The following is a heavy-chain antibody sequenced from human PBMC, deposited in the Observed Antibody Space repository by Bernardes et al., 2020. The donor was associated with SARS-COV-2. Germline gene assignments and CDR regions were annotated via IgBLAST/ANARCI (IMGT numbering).Heavy chain of an antibody. D-gene: IGHD2-2*01. CDR3: ARAQLPNYYFDY. CDR2: ISPSSTYI. J-gene: IGHJ4*02. Sequence: GGSLRLSCAASGFTFSAYTMNWVRQAPGKGLEWVSSISPSSTYIYYAGSLKGRFTISRDNTKNSLYLQMNSLTAEDTAVYYCARAQLPNYYFDYWGQGTLVTVSS. V-gene: IGHV3-21*01. CDR1: GFTFSAYT.